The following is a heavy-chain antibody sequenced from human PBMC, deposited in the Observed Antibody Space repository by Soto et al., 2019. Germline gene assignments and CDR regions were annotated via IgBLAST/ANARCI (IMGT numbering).Heavy chain of an antibody. CDR3: ARDMKFDNHGGYYYYGMDV. CDR1: GGSISSGANY. CDR2: IYYSGTT. J-gene: IGHJ6*02. D-gene: IGHD3-16*01. V-gene: IGHV4-31*03. Sequence: SETLSLTCTVSGGSISSGANYWSWIRQYPGKGLDWIGYIYYSGTTYYNPCLKSRVTISLDTSKNQFSLNLSSVPAADTAVYFCARDMKFDNHGGYYYYGMDVWGQGTTVSVSS.